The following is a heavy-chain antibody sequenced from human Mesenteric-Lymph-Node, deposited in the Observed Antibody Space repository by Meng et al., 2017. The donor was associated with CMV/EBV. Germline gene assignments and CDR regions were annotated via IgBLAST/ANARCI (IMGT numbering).Heavy chain of an antibody. J-gene: IGHJ4*02. Sequence: GGSLRLSCATSGFMFSDYSMTWVRQAPGKGLEWVANIKSDGSEKYYVDSLKGRFTISRDNARNSLYLQMNSLTVGDTAVYYCARGREGFWTATPINFWGQGTLVTVSS. CDR1: GFMFSDYS. CDR2: IKSDGSEK. D-gene: IGHD3/OR15-3a*01. CDR3: ARGREGFWTATPINF. V-gene: IGHV3-7*03.